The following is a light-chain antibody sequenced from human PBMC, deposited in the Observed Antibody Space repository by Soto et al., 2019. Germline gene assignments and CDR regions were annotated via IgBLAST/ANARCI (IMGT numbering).Light chain of an antibody. CDR3: NAYTSTSTLYV. J-gene: IGLJ1*01. V-gene: IGLV2-14*01. CDR2: EVT. Sequence: QSALTQPASVSGSPGQSITISCTGTSSDVGGYNYVSWYQQHPGKAPKLMIYEVTNRPSGVSDRFSGSRSANTASLTISGLQAEDEADYYCNAYTSTSTLYVFASGTKLTVL. CDR1: SSDVGGYNY.